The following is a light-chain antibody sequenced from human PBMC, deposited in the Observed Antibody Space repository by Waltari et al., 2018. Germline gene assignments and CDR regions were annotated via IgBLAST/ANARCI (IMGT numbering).Light chain of an antibody. CDR1: SSDVGAYNY. J-gene: IGLJ2*01. CDR2: YVS. Sequence: QSALTKPASVSGSPGQSITISCTGTSSDVGAYNYVSWYQKHPGKAPKRMINYVSNLPSGFSNRFSGSKTGNTASLTSSGLQADDGAYYYCSSNISSSTLELFGGGTSLTVL. CDR3: SSNISSSTLEL. V-gene: IGLV2-14*03.